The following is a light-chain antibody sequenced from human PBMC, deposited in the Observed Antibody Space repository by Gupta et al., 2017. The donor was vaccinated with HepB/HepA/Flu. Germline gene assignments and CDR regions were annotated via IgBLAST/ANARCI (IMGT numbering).Light chain of an antibody. V-gene: IGKV2-30*02. CDR2: KVS. Sequence: DVVITHTLHALPVTVSQPASISCRSSQSLVHIARNLYVNWFQQRPAQPPRLLIYKVSNRDSGVPERFGGRGSGTDFTLKIRRVEEEDVAFYYCMQGTHRPWTFGHGTKVDIK. CDR1: QSLVHIARNLY. J-gene: IGKJ1*01. CDR3: MQGTHRPWT.